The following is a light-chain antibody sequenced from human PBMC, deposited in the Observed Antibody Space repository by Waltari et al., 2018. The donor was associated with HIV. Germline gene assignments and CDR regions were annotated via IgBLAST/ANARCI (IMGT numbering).Light chain of an antibody. Sequence: IQMINSPPSLLASLVDRVTITCWPSQSIGTYLIWYHQKPGKAPKLLIYGASSLKTAVPSRFSGSGSGTQFSLTISSLQPADSGTYYCQQNKNVPRTFGQGTKVEI. CDR1: QSIGTY. J-gene: IGKJ1*01. CDR3: QQNKNVPRT. CDR2: GAS. V-gene: IGKV1-39*01.